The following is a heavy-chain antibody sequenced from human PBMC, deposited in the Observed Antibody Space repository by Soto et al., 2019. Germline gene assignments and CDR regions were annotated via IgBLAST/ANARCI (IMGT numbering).Heavy chain of an antibody. CDR2: IYYSGST. J-gene: IGHJ4*02. V-gene: IGHV4-39*01. CDR3: ESKRWLQAYFDY. CDR1: GGSISSSSYY. Sequence: SETLSLTCTVSGGSISSSSYYWGWIRQPPGKWLEWMGSIYYSGSTYYNPSLKSRVTISVDTSKNQFSLKLSSVTAADTAIYYCESKRWLQAYFDYWGQGTLVTVS. D-gene: IGHD5-12*01.